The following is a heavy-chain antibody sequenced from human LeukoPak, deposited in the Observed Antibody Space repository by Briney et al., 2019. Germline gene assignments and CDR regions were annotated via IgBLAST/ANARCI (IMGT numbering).Heavy chain of an antibody. CDR1: GLTFSNYA. Sequence: PGGSLRLSCAASGLTFSNYAMAWVRQAPGTGLEWVSGISGSGGHTYYADSVKGRFTISRDNSKNTLHLQMSSLRVEDTAMYYCVKAGVAIALTWGQWTLVTVSS. CDR3: VKAGVAIALT. V-gene: IGHV3-23*01. D-gene: IGHD2-8*01. CDR2: ISGSGGHT. J-gene: IGHJ5*02.